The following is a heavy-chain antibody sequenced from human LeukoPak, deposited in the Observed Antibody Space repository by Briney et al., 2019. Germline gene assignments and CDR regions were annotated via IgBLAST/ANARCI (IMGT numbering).Heavy chain of an antibody. CDR2: IYSGGST. Sequence: GGSLRLSCAASGFTVSSNYMSWVRQAPGKGLEWVSVIYSGGSTYYADSVKGRFTISRDNSKNTLYLQMNSLRAEDTAVYYSASSSSGWGTYYFDYWGQGTLVTVSS. CDR1: GFTVSSNY. D-gene: IGHD6-19*01. J-gene: IGHJ4*02. V-gene: IGHV3-66*01. CDR3: ASSSSGWGTYYFDY.